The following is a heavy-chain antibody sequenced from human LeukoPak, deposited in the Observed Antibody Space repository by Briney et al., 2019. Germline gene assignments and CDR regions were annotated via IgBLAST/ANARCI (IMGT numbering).Heavy chain of an antibody. CDR1: GFTFNDYY. Sequence: PGGSLRLSCAASGFTFNDYYMSWIRPAPGKGLGWVSYISSSGSTIYYADSVKGRFTISRDNAKNSLYLQMNSLRAEDTAVYYCAREYCSSTSCYSFLDYWGQGTLVTVSS. CDR3: AREYCSSTSCYSFLDY. CDR2: ISSSGSTI. J-gene: IGHJ4*02. V-gene: IGHV3-11*01. D-gene: IGHD2-2*01.